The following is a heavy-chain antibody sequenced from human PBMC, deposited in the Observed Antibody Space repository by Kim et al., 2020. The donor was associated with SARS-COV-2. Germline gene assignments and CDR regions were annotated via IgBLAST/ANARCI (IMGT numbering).Heavy chain of an antibody. D-gene: IGHD3-16*01. J-gene: IGHJ6*02. CDR1: GYTFTTYA. CDR2: INCGNGNT. V-gene: IGHV1-3*01. CDR3: AREGGSSRRTQDGMDV. Sequence: ASVKVSCKASGYTFTTYAMHWVRQAPGQRLEWMGWINCGNGNTKYSQKFQDRVTITRDTSASSAYMELSSLRSEDTAVYYCAREGGSSRRTQDGMDVWGQGTTVTVSS.